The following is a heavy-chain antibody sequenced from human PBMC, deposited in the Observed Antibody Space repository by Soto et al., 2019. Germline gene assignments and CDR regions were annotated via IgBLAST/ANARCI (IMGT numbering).Heavy chain of an antibody. D-gene: IGHD2-21*02. CDR3: AGGYCGGDCYSPRLYYYGMDV. Sequence: NPSETLSLTCAVYSGSFSGYYWTWIRQPPGKGLEWIGQIIHTGNTNYNPSLKSRVTISEDTSKNQFSLKLTSVTAADTAMYCCAGGYCGGDCYSPRLYYYGMDVWGQGTTVTVSS. J-gene: IGHJ6*02. V-gene: IGHV4-34*12. CDR1: SGSFSGYY. CDR2: IIHTGNT.